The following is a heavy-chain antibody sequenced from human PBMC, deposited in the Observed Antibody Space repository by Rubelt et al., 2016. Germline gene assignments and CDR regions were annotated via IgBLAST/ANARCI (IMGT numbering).Heavy chain of an antibody. J-gene: IGHJ4*01. V-gene: IGHV3-23*01. Sequence: GKGLEWVSDISGSGLTTYYADSVKGRFTISRDNAENTLYLQMNSLRAEDTAIYYCANLGYCTTANCYADQWGQGTLVTVSS. CDR3: ANLGYCTTANCYADQ. CDR2: ISGSGLTT. D-gene: IGHD2-8*01.